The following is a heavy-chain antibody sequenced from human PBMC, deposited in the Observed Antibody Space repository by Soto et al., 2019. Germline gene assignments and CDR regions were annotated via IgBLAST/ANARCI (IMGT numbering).Heavy chain of an antibody. CDR1: GYSFSEFR. Sequence: QVQLVQSGAEVKKPGASVKVSCKTSGYSFSEFRMHWVRQAPGQGLEWMGRVNPSNGNTNYAQDFKGRVTMTRDASTKTVYMELSSLTSDDASTVYCAREEWHFDCWGQGTLITVSS. CDR3: AREEWHFDC. CDR2: VNPSNGNT. D-gene: IGHD3-3*01. J-gene: IGHJ4*02. V-gene: IGHV1-2*02.